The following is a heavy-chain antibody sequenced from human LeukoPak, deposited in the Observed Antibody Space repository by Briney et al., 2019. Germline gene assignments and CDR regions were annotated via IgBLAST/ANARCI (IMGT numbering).Heavy chain of an antibody. D-gene: IGHD1-26*01. V-gene: IGHV1-18*01. CDR3: ARVDSGSRLGAFDI. CDR2: ISAYNGYT. CDR1: GYTFTSFG. Sequence: WASVKVSCKASGYTFTSFGISWVRQAPGQGLEWMGWISAYNGYTNYAQKLQGRVTMTTDTSTITVYMELRSLRSDDTAVYYCARVDSGSRLGAFDIWGQGTMVTVSS. J-gene: IGHJ3*02.